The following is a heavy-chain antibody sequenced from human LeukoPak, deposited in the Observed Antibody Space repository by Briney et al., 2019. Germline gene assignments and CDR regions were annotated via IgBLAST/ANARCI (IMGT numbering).Heavy chain of an antibody. CDR1: GGSISSYY. V-gene: IGHV4-59*01. CDR2: IYYSGDT. Sequence: PSETLSLTCTVSGGSISSYYWSWIRQPPGKGLEWIGYIYYSGDTNYNPSLKSRVTISVDTSDNQFSLKLSSVTAADTAVYYCALGDCSSTSCYLFDYWGQGTLVTVSS. CDR3: ALGDCSSTSCYLFDY. J-gene: IGHJ4*02. D-gene: IGHD2-2*01.